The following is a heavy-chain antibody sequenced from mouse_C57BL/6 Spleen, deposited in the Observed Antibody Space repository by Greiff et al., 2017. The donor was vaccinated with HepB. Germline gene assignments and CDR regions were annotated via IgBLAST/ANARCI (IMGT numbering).Heavy chain of an antibody. CDR2: IDPSDSYT. CDR3: ARGRDSSGRTFAY. Sequence: QVQLQQPGAELVMPGASVKLSCKASGYTFTSYWMHWVKQRPGQGLEWIGEIDPSDSYTNYNQKVKGKSTLTVDKSSSTAYMQLSSLTSEDSAVYDCARGRDSSGRTFAYWGQGTLVTVSA. D-gene: IGHD3-2*02. CDR1: GYTFTSYW. V-gene: IGHV1-69*01. J-gene: IGHJ3*01.